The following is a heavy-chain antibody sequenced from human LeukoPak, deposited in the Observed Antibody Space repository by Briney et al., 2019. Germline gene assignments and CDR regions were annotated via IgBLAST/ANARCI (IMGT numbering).Heavy chain of an antibody. Sequence: PGGSLRLSCAASGFTFSIYNMNWVRQVPGKGLEWVSSISSSSSYIYYADSVKGRFTISRDNAKNSLYLQMNSLRAEDTAVYYCARLTTTVTTPFDYWGQGTLVTVSS. V-gene: IGHV3-21*01. CDR2: ISSSSSYI. CDR1: GFTFSIYN. D-gene: IGHD4-17*01. CDR3: ARLTTTVTTPFDY. J-gene: IGHJ4*02.